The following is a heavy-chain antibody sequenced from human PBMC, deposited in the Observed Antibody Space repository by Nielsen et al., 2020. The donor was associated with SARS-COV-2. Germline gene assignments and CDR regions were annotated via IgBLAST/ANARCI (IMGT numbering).Heavy chain of an antibody. V-gene: IGHV1-46*01. CDR1: GYTFTSKF. D-gene: IGHD6-13*01. Sequence: ASVKVSCKASGYTFTSKFIHWLRQAPGQGLEWMAMINPNGGSTTYPQKFQGRVTIARDASTTTVYMEMRSLRSEDTAVYYCATTEAAAAAFDYWGQGTLVAVSS. CDR3: ATTEAAAAAFDY. J-gene: IGHJ4*02. CDR2: INPNGGST.